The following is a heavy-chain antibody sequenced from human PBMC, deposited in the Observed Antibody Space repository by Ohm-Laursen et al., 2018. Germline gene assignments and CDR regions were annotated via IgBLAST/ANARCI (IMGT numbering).Heavy chain of an antibody. CDR3: PRIRRYSSSWFYFDY. CDR1: GFSLSTSAMC. CDR2: IDWDDDK. D-gene: IGHD6-13*01. V-gene: IGHV2-70*16. Sequence: PTQTLTLTCTFSGFSLSTSAMCVRWIRQPPGKALEWLASIDWDDDKFYSTFLKNRLTMSKDTSKNQVVLTVTNMDPLDTATDYCPRIRRYSSSWFYFDYWGQGTLVTVSS. J-gene: IGHJ4*02.